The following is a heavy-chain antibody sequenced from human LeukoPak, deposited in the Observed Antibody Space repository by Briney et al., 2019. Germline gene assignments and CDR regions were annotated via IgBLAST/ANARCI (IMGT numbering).Heavy chain of an antibody. J-gene: IGHJ5*02. Sequence: ASVKVSCKASGYTFTSYGISWVRQAPGQGLEWMGWISAYNGNTNYARKLQGRVTMTTDTSTSTAYMELRSLRSDDTAVYYCARFGVYGSETPHWFDPWGQGTLVTVSS. CDR2: ISAYNGNT. CDR3: ARFGVYGSETPHWFDP. CDR1: GYTFTSYG. D-gene: IGHD3-10*01. V-gene: IGHV1-18*01.